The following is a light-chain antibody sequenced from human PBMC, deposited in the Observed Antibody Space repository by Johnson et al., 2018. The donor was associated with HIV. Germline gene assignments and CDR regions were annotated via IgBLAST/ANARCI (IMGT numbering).Light chain of an antibody. CDR2: RNN. V-gene: IGLV1-44*01. CDR1: SSNIGSNT. Sequence: QSVLTQSPSASVTPGQRVTISCSGSSSNIGSNTVNWYQQLPGTAPKLLIYRNNQRPSGVPDRFSGSKSGTSASLAISGLQAEDEADYYCAAWDDSLNGSYVFGTGTKVTVL. CDR3: AAWDDSLNGSYV. J-gene: IGLJ1*01.